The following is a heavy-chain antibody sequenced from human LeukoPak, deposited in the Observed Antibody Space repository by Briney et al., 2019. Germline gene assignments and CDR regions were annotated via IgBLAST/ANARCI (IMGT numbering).Heavy chain of an antibody. Sequence: AGGSLRLSCAASGFTFSSYAMSWVRQAPGKGLEWVSVIYSGGSTYYADSVKGRFTISRDNSNKTLSLQMNSLRVEDTGVYYCAKDRETTSSGTIDYWGQGTLVTVSS. CDR2: IYSGGST. D-gene: IGHD6-13*01. J-gene: IGHJ4*02. V-gene: IGHV3-23*03. CDR1: GFTFSSYA. CDR3: AKDRETTSSGTIDY.